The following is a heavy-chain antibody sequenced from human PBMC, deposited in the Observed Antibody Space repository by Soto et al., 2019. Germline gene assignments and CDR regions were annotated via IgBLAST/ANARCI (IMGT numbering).Heavy chain of an antibody. V-gene: IGHV4-34*01. Sequence: QVQLQQWGAGLLKPSETLSLTCAVHGGSFSGYYWSWIRQPPGKGLEWIGEINHSGSTNYNPSLKSRVTISVDTSKNQFSLKLSSVTAADTAVYYCARHRGVFDPWGQGTLVTVSS. D-gene: IGHD3-16*01. CDR1: GGSFSGYY. J-gene: IGHJ5*02. CDR2: INHSGST. CDR3: ARHRGVFDP.